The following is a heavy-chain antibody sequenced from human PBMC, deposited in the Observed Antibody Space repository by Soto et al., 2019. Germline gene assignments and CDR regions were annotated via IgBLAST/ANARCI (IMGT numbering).Heavy chain of an antibody. CDR2: ISETGSST. D-gene: IGHD3-3*01. CDR1: GFTFSSYA. J-gene: IGHJ4*02. Sequence: EVQLLESGGGLAQPGGSLRLSCTASGFTFSSYAMSWVRLAPGKGLEWVSTISETGSSTYYADSVKGRFTISRDNSKNKLYVQMNSLSAEDTAVYYCAKSNYDFWSASGLWGQGTLVTVSS. V-gene: IGHV3-23*01. CDR3: AKSNYDFWSASGL.